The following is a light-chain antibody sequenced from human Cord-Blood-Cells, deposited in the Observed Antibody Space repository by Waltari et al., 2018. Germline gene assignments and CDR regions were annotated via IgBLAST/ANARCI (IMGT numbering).Light chain of an antibody. J-gene: IGLJ1*01. CDR1: SSDVGGYNY. Sequence: QSALAQPHSASGSPGPSVTISCPGTSSDVGGYNYFSWYQEHPGQAPKPMIYEVSKRPSGVPGRFSGSKSGNTASLTVSGLQAEDEADYYCSSYAGSNNFVFGTGTKVTVL. CDR2: EVS. V-gene: IGLV2-8*01. CDR3: SSYAGSNNFV.